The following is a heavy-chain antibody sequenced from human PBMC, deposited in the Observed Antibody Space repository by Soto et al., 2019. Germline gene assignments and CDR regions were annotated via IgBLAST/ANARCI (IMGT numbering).Heavy chain of an antibody. V-gene: IGHV4-34*01. D-gene: IGHD2-15*01. CDR1: GGSFSGYY. CDR3: ARGRCGNAGGWFDP. J-gene: IGHJ5*02. CDR2: INHSGST. Sequence: QVQLQQWGAGLLKPSETLSLTCAVYGGSFSGYYWSWIRQPPGKGLGWIGEINHSGSTNYNPPLKIRGTIAVDTSKNQCSLKLSSVTAADTAVYYCARGRCGNAGGWFDPWGQGTLVTVSS.